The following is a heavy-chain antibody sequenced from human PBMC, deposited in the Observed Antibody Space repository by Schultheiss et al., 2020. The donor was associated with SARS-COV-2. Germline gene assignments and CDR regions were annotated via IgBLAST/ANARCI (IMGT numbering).Heavy chain of an antibody. CDR1: GFTFSSYD. Sequence: GGFLRLSCAASGFTFSSYDMHWVRQATGKGLEWVSAIGTAGDTYYQGSVKGRFTISRENAKNSLYLQMNSLRAGDTAVYYCARDQLITMVRGVISYYYYYGMDVWGQGTTVTVSS. V-gene: IGHV3-13*04. CDR2: IGTAGDT. J-gene: IGHJ6*02. D-gene: IGHD3-10*01. CDR3: ARDQLITMVRGVISYYYYYGMDV.